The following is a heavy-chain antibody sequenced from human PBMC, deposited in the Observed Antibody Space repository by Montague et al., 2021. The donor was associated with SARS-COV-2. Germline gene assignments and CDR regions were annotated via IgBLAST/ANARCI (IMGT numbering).Heavy chain of an antibody. J-gene: IGHJ6*02. D-gene: IGHD3-22*01. CDR3: ARLAPDSRSPNGYCYNGMDV. CDR1: GGSITSSSYY. CDR2: IYYSGST. V-gene: IGHV4-39*01. Sequence: SETLSLTCTVSGGSITSSSYYWGWIRQPPGKGLEWIGSIYYSGSTYYNPSLKSRVTISVDTSKNQFSLKLSSVTAADTAVYYCARLAPDSRSPNGYCYNGMDVWGQGTTVTVSS.